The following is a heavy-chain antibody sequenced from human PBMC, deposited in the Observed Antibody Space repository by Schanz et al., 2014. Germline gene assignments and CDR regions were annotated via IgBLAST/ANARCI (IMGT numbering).Heavy chain of an antibody. Sequence: QVQLVQSGAEVKKPGASVKVSCKASGYTFTDYHIHWVRQAPGQGLEWMGRINPNSGGKNFAQKFQGRVTVTRDTSRSTAYMELGSLRSDDTAVYYCVREGTINRGLTGWFDTWGQGTLVTVSS. D-gene: IGHD3-10*01. CDR2: INPNSGGK. CDR1: GYTFTDYH. V-gene: IGHV1-2*06. CDR3: VREGTINRGLTGWFDT. J-gene: IGHJ5*02.